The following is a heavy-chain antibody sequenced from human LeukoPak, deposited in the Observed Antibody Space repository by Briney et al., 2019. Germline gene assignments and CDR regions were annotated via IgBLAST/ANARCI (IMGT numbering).Heavy chain of an antibody. J-gene: IGHJ4*02. CDR1: GFTFSTYS. D-gene: IGHD3-10*02. CDR2: ISSSSTYI. CDR3: ASNDAYYVPY. V-gene: IGHV3-21*01. Sequence: GGSLRLSCAASGFTFSTYSMNWVRQAPGKGLEWVSSISSSSTYIYYADLVKGRFTISRDNAKNSLYLQMNSLRAEDTAVYYCASNDAYYVPYWGQGTLVTVSS.